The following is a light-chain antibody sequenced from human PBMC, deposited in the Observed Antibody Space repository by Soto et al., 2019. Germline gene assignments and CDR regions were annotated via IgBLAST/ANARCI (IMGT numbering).Light chain of an antibody. Sequence: EITQSPSSVSASVEGSFTITFRASQDISSWLAWYQQKPGKAPNLLIYAASSLQSGVPSRFSGSGSGTEFTLAISSLQPEDFATYYCLQHNTYLRTFGRGTKVDIK. CDR3: LQHNTYLRT. V-gene: IGKV1-12*01. CDR2: AAS. J-gene: IGKJ4*01. CDR1: QDISSW.